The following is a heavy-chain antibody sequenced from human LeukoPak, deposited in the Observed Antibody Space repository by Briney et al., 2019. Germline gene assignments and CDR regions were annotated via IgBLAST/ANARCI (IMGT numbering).Heavy chain of an antibody. CDR3: ARDPGYGDYKGYYYYMDV. V-gene: IGHV3-11*04. CDR1: AFTFSDYY. CDR2: ISSSSSTI. Sequence: GGSLRLSCAASAFTFSDYYMSWIRQAPGKGLEWVSYISSSSSTIYYADSVKGRFTISRDNAKNSLYLQMNSLRAEDTAVYYCARDPGYGDYKGYYYYMDVWGKGTTVTVSS. J-gene: IGHJ6*03. D-gene: IGHD4-17*01.